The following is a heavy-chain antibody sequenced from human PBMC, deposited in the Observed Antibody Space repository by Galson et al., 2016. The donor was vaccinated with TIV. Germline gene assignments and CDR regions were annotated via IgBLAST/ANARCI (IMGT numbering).Heavy chain of an antibody. CDR2: ISWNSGSI. V-gene: IGHV3-9*01. D-gene: IGHD5-24*01. CDR1: GFTFDDYA. CDR3: AKDGEAGYIYGSIYYYYGMDV. Sequence: SLRLSCAASGFTFDDYAMHWVRQAPGKGLEWVSGISWNSGSIGYADSVKGRFTISRDNAKNSLYLQMNSLRAEDTALYYWAKDGEAGYIYGSIYYYYGMDVWGQGTTVTVSS. J-gene: IGHJ6*02.